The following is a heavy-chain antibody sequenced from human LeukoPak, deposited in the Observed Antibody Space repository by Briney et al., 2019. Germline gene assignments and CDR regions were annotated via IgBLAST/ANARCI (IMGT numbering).Heavy chain of an antibody. D-gene: IGHD2-2*02. V-gene: IGHV3-43*01. CDR1: GFTFDDYT. J-gene: IGHJ4*02. CDR3: AKGSHPARYCSSTSCYTRAYFDY. CDR2: ISWDGGST. Sequence: GGSLRLSCAASGFTFDDYTMPWVRHAPGKGLEWVSLISWDGGSTYYADSVKGRFTISRDNSKNSLYLQMNSLRTEDTALYYCAKGSHPARYCSSTSCYTRAYFDYWGQGTLVTVSS.